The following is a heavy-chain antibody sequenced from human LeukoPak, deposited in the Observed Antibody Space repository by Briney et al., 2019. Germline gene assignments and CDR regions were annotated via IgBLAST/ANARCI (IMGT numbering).Heavy chain of an antibody. CDR2: IYPRDSDT. V-gene: IGHV5-51*01. J-gene: IGHJ6*03. D-gene: IGHD6-6*01. CDR1: GYSFTSYW. CDR3: ARRFAYSSSSHYYYYMDV. Sequence: GESLKISCKGSGYSFTSYWIGWVRQMPGKGLGWMGIIYPRDSDTRYSPSFQGQVTISAHKSISTAYLQWSSLKASDTAMYYCARRFAYSSSSHYYYYMDVWGKGTTVTVSS.